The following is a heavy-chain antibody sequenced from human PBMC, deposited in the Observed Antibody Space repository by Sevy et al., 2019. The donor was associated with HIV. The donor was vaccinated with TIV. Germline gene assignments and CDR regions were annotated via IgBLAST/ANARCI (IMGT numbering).Heavy chain of an antibody. D-gene: IGHD3-10*01. Sequence: ASVKVSCKASGYTFTSYGISWVRQAPGQGLEWMGWISAYNGNTNYAQNLQGRVTMTTDTSTTTAYMELRSLRFDDTAVYYCARTSSYGSGNYFDYWGQGTLVTVSS. CDR3: ARTSSYGSGNYFDY. CDR2: ISAYNGNT. V-gene: IGHV1-18*01. CDR1: GYTFTSYG. J-gene: IGHJ4*02.